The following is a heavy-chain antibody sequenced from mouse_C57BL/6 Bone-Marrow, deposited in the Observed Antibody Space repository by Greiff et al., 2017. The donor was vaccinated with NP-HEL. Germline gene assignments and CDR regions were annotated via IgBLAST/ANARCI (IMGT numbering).Heavy chain of an antibody. CDR2: VYPYNGGT. J-gene: IGHJ1*03. CDR1: GFTFTDYY. Sequence: EVQLVESGPVLVKPGPSVKISCKASGFTFTDYYMHWVKQSHGKSLEWIGLVYPYNGGTSYDQKFKGKATLTVDTSSSTAYMELNSLTSEDSAVYYCAREVAYYSNYDWYFDVWGTGTTVTVSS. V-gene: IGHV1-36*01. D-gene: IGHD2-5*01. CDR3: AREVAYYSNYDWYFDV.